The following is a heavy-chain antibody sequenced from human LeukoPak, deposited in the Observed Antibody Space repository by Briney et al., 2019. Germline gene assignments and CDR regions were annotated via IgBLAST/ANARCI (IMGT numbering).Heavy chain of an antibody. CDR2: IYYSGST. CDR3: ARAFLWFSVSYGMDV. CDR1: GGSISSYY. J-gene: IGHJ6*02. Sequence: SETLSLTCTVSGGSISSYYWSWIRQPPGKGLEWIGYIYYSGSTNYNPSLKSRVTISVDTSKNQFSLKLSSVTAADTAVYYCARAFLWFSVSYGMDVWGQGTTVTVSS. V-gene: IGHV4-59*12. D-gene: IGHD2/OR15-2a*01.